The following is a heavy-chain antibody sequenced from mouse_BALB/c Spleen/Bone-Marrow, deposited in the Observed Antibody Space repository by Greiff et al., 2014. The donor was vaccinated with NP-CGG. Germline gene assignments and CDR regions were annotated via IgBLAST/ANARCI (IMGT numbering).Heavy chain of an antibody. Sequence: EVMLVESGGGLVQPGGSLKLSCAASGFTFSSYGMSWVRQTPDKGLELVATINSNGGRTYYPDSVKGLFTISRDNAKNTLYLQSRRMKSQDTAMYYCARDSLLRSLYAMDYWGQGTSVTVSS. CDR2: INSNGGRT. J-gene: IGHJ4*01. V-gene: IGHV5-6-3*01. CDR3: ARDSLLRSLYAMDY. D-gene: IGHD1-2*01. CDR1: GFTFSSYG.